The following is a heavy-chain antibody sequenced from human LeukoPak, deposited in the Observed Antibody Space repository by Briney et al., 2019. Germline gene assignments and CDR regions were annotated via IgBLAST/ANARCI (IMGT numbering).Heavy chain of an antibody. CDR2: INPNSGGT. J-gene: IGHJ4*02. D-gene: IGHD4-23*01. CDR1: GYSFTNYY. V-gene: IGHV1-2*02. CDR3: ARGLGWELVLDY. Sequence: ASVKVSFKASGYSFTNYYTHWVRQAPGQGLEWMGWINPNSGGTNYAQKFQGRVTMTRDTSIRTTYMELSRLRSDDTAVYFCARGLGWELVLDYWGQGTLVTVSS.